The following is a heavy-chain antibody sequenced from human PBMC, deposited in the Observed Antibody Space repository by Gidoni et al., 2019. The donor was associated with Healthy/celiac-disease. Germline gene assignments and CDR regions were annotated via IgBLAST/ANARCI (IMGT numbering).Heavy chain of an antibody. CDR1: GNTFTSYY. V-gene: IGHV1-46*03. D-gene: IGHD3-10*01. J-gene: IGHJ3*02. Sequence: QVQLVQSGAEGKKPGSSVKVSCKASGNTFTSYYMHWVRQAPGQGLEWMGIINPSGGSTSYAQKFQGRVTMTRDTSTSTVYMELSSLRSEDTAVYYCARDRVLLWFGELFTADAFDIWGQGTMVTVSS. CDR3: ARDRVLLWFGELFTADAFDI. CDR2: INPSGGST.